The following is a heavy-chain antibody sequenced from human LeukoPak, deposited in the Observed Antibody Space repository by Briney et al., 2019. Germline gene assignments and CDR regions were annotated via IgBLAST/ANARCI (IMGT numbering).Heavy chain of an antibody. J-gene: IGHJ4*02. Sequence: ASVKVSCKASGYTFTSYDINWVRQATGQGLEWMGWMNPNSGNTGYAHKLQGRVTMTTDTSTSTAYMELRSLRSDDTAVYYCARSGSSSSASDYWGQGTLVTVSS. CDR1: GYTFTSYD. D-gene: IGHD6-6*01. V-gene: IGHV1-8*01. CDR2: MNPNSGNT. CDR3: ARSGSSSSASDY.